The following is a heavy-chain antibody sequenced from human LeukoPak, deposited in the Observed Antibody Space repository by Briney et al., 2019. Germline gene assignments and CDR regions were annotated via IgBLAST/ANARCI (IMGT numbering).Heavy chain of an antibody. Sequence: SQTLSLTCTVSGGSISSGSYYWSWIRQPAGKGLEWIGRIYTSGSTNYNPSLKSRVTISVDTSKNQFSLKLSSVTAADTAVYYCARRVAVAGPPTHNWFDPWGQGTLVTVSS. CDR3: ARRVAVAGPPTHNWFDP. V-gene: IGHV4-61*02. CDR1: GGSISSGSYY. J-gene: IGHJ5*02. CDR2: IYTSGST. D-gene: IGHD6-19*01.